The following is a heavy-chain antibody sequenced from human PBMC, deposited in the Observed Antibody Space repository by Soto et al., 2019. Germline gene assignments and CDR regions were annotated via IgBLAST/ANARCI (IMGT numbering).Heavy chain of an antibody. D-gene: IGHD3-16*01. Sequence: SETLSLTCIVSGGSISNYYWSWIRQPPGKGLEWIGYIYYSGSTNYNPSLQSRVTISVDTSKNQFSLKLSSVTAADTAVYYCARVWGWYFDFWGRGTLVTVSS. CDR1: GGSISNYY. CDR2: IYYSGST. J-gene: IGHJ2*01. CDR3: ARVWGWYFDF. V-gene: IGHV4-59*01.